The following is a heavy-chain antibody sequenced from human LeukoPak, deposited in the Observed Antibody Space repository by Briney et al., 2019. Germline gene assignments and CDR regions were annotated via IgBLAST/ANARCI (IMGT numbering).Heavy chain of an antibody. CDR3: ARDRHDIWTANRFDY. D-gene: IGHD3-9*01. Sequence: GGSLRLSCAASGFTFSSYAMHWVRQAPGEGLEWVAVISYDGSNKYYADSVKGRFTVSRDNSKNTLYLQMNSLRAEDTAVYYCARDRHDIWTANRFDYWGQGTLVTVSS. V-gene: IGHV3-30*04. CDR2: ISYDGSNK. CDR1: GFTFSSYA. J-gene: IGHJ4*02.